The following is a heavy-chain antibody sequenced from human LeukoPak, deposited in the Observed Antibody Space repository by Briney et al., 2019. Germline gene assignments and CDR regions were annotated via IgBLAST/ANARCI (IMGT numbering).Heavy chain of an antibody. D-gene: IGHD2-2*01. Sequence: GGSLRLSCAASGFTFSSYWMHWVRQPPGKGLVWVSRINPDGSVTTHADSVEGRFTISRDNAKNTLYLQMNSLRVEDTAVYYCANHFACGSTSCPPFDSWGQGTLVTVSS. CDR3: ANHFACGSTSCPPFDS. V-gene: IGHV3-74*01. CDR1: GFTFSSYW. CDR2: INPDGSVT. J-gene: IGHJ4*02.